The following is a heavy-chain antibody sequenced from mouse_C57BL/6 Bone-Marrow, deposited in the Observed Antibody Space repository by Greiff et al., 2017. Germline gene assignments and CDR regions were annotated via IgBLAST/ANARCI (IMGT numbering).Heavy chain of an antibody. D-gene: IGHD2-3*01. CDR2: ISSGGSYT. CDR3: ARQGYDYLDY. J-gene: IGHJ2*01. CDR1: GFTFSSYG. V-gene: IGHV5-6*01. Sequence: EVQGVESGGDLVKPGGSLKLSCAASGFTFSSYGMSWVRQTPDKSLEWVATISSGGSYTYYPDSVKGRFTISRDNAKNTLYLQMSSLKSEDTAMYYCARQGYDYLDYWGQGTTLTVSS.